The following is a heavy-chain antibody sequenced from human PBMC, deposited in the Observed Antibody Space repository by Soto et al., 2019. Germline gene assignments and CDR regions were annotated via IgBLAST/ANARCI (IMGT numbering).Heavy chain of an antibody. D-gene: IGHD2-8*02. CDR3: GADTGAY. V-gene: IGHV3-21*01. CDR2: ISRSSSYI. Sequence: EVQLVESGGGLVKPGGSLRLSCAASGFTFSSYTMNWVRQAPGKGLEWVSSISRSSSYIYFADSVKGRFTISRDNAKNSLYLQMNSLRAEDTAVYYCGADTGAYWGQGTLVTVSS. CDR1: GFTFSSYT. J-gene: IGHJ4*02.